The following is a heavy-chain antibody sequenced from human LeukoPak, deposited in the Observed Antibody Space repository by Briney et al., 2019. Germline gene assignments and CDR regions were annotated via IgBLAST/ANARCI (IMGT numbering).Heavy chain of an antibody. V-gene: IGHV3-7*04. CDR2: IKEDGSEK. CDR3: ARGDDYLDY. Sequence: GGSLRLSCAASGFTFSYYWVNWVRQAPGKGLEWVAKIKEDGSEKHYVDSVKGRFTISRDNAKNSLSLQMNSLRAEDTAVYYCARGDDYLDYWGQGTLVTVSS. CDR1: GFTFSYYW. J-gene: IGHJ4*02.